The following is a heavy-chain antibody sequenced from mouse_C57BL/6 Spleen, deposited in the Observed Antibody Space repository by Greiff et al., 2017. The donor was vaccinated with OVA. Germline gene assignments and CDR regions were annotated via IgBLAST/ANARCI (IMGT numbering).Heavy chain of an antibody. Sequence: VQLQQSVAELARPGASVKLSCKASGYTFTSYGISWVKQRTRQGLEWIGEIYPRSGNTYYNEKFKGKATLTADKSSSTAYMELRSLTSEDSAVYFCARSPDGYYGYFDVWGTGTTVTVSS. V-gene: IGHV1-81*01. CDR1: GYTFTSYG. CDR2: IYPRSGNT. D-gene: IGHD2-3*01. CDR3: ARSPDGYYGYFDV. J-gene: IGHJ1*03.